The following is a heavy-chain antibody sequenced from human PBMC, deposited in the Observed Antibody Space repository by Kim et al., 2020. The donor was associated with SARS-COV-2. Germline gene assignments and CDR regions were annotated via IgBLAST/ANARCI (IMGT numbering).Heavy chain of an antibody. J-gene: IGHJ6*02. V-gene: IGHV3-11*03. Sequence: VKCMFTISRDNAKTSLFLQMNSLRAEDTAVYYCARSTHRNNIYYYYGMDVWGQGTTVTVSS. CDR3: ARSTHRNNIYYYYGMDV. D-gene: IGHD1-20*01.